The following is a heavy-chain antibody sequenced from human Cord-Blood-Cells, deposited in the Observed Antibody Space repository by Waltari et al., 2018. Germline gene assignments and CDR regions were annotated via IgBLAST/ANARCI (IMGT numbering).Heavy chain of an antibody. Sequence: QVKLVPSGAEVKKPGSSVKVSCKASGGTFSSYAISWVRQAPGQGLEWMGGIIPIFGTANYAQKFQGRVTVTADESTSTAYMELSSLRSEDTAVYYCARPPAPGRYWYFDLWGRGTLVTVSS. CDR2: IIPIFGTA. D-gene: IGHD1-26*01. V-gene: IGHV1-69*01. J-gene: IGHJ2*01. CDR3: ARPPAPGRYWYFDL. CDR1: GGTFSSYA.